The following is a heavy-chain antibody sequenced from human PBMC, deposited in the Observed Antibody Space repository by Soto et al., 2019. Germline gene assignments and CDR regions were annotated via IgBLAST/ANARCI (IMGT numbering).Heavy chain of an antibody. V-gene: IGHV3-30-3*01. CDR3: ARVQGAGDFVY. CDR1: GFTFSSYT. CDR2: ISYDGSNK. Sequence: QVQLVESGGGVVQPGRSLRLSCAASGFTFSSYTMHWVRQAPGKGLEWVAVISYDGSNKYYADSVKGRFTISRDNSKNPLYLQMNSLGAEDTAGYSCARVQGAGDFVYWGQGTLVTVSS. J-gene: IGHJ4*02.